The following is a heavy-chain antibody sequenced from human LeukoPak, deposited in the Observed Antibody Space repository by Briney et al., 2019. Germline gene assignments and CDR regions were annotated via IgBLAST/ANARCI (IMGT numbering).Heavy chain of an antibody. D-gene: IGHD3-16*01. CDR3: ARDLADDAFDI. J-gene: IGHJ3*02. V-gene: IGHV1-46*01. CDR2: INPSGGST. Sequence: GASVKVSCKASGYTFTSYYMHWVRQAPGQGLEWMGTINPSGGSTSYAQKFQGRVTMTRDTSTSTVYMELSSLRSEDTAVYYCARDLADDAFDIWGQGTMVTVSS. CDR1: GYTFTSYY.